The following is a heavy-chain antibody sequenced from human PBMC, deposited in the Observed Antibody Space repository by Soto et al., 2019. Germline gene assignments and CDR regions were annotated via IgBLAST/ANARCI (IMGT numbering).Heavy chain of an antibody. CDR1: GFTFSSYA. V-gene: IGHV3-23*01. CDR2: ISGSGGST. J-gene: IGHJ4*02. Sequence: GGSLRLSCAASGFTFSSYAISWVRRAPGKWLEWVSAISGSGGSTYYADSVKGRFTISRDNSKNTLYLQMNSLRAEDTAVYYCAKDRGYYDTSGYPGAYFDYWGQGXLVTVYS. D-gene: IGHD3-22*01. CDR3: AKDRGYYDTSGYPGAYFDY.